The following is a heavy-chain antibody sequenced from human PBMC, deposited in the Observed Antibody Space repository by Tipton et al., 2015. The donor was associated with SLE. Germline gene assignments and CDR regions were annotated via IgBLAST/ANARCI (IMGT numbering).Heavy chain of an antibody. CDR1: GFTFSSYG. CDR2: IWYDGSNK. Sequence: RSLRLSCAASGFTFSSYGMHWVRQAPGKGLEWVAIIWYDGSNKYYADSVKGRFTISRDNSKNTLYLQMNSLRAEDTAVYYCAKITSPGWFDPWGQGTLVTVSS. D-gene: IGHD3-10*01. J-gene: IGHJ5*02. CDR3: AKITSPGWFDP. V-gene: IGHV3-33*06.